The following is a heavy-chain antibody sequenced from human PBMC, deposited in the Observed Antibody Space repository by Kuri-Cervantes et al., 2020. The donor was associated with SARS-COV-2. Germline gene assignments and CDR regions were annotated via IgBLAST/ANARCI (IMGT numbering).Heavy chain of an antibody. J-gene: IGHJ6*03. V-gene: IGHV4-61*01. D-gene: IGHD6-13*01. Sequence: SQTLSLTCAVSGYSISSGYYWGWIRQPPGKGLEWIGYIYYSGSTNYNPSLKSRVTISVDTSKNQFSLKLSSVTAADTAVYYRARVTRAGAAAFRWDYMDVWGKGTTVTVSS. CDR3: ARVTRAGAAAFRWDYMDV. CDR2: IYYSGST. CDR1: GYSISSGYY.